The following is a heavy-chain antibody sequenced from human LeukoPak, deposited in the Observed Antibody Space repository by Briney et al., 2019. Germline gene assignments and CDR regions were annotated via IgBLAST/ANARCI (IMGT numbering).Heavy chain of an antibody. J-gene: IGHJ4*02. Sequence: VSGPTLVNPTQTLTLTCTFSGFSLSTSGGGVGWVRQPPGKALEWPALIDWNDDQRYSPSLKSNLTITKDTSKNQLVLTMTNMDPVDTATYYCAHAGSYFYYYGQGTLVTVSS. CDR2: IDWNDDQ. CDR3: AHAGSYFYY. D-gene: IGHD1-26*01. V-gene: IGHV2-5*01. CDR1: GFSLSTSGGG.